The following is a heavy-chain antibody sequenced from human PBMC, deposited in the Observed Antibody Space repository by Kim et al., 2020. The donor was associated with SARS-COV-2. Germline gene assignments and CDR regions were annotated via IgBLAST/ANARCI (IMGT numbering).Heavy chain of an antibody. CDR2: IYYRGST. D-gene: IGHD4-17*01. J-gene: IGHJ4*02. V-gene: IGHV4-39*01. CDR1: GGSISTSNYY. CDR3: ARSSTTVTSRFDF. Sequence: SETLSRTCSVSGGSISTSNYYWGWIRQSPGKGLEWIGSIYYRGSTYYNPSLKSRVTISADTSKSQFSLKLTSVTAADTAVYYCARSSTTVTSRFDFWGQG.